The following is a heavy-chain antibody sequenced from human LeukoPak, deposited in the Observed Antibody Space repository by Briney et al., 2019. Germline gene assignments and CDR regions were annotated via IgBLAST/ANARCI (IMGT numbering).Heavy chain of an antibody. J-gene: IGHJ4*02. CDR1: GFTVSSNY. Sequence: GGSLRLSCAASGFTVSSNYMSWVRQAPGKGLGGVSVIYSGGSTYYADSVKGRFTISRDNSKNTLYLQMNSLRAEDTAVYYCARGGAYNWNDGLFDYWGQGTLVTVSS. CDR2: IYSGGST. V-gene: IGHV3-53*01. CDR3: ARGGAYNWNDGLFDY. D-gene: IGHD1-20*01.